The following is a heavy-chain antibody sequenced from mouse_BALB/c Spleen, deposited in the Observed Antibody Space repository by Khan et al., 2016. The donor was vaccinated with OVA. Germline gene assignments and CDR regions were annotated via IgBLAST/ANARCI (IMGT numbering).Heavy chain of an antibody. V-gene: IGHV1-37*01. CDR1: GYSFTDYF. CDR3: GRNEGQDGGYGVALDY. D-gene: IGHD2-13*01. CDR2: INPYNGDT. J-gene: IGHJ4*01. Sequence: VQLQQSGPDLVKPGASMKISCEASGYSFTDYFINWVKQDHGKSLEWIGRINPYNGDTFYNQKFEGKATLTVDESSSTAHMELLSLTPERSAVYYDGRNEGQDGGYGVALDYWGQGTSVIVSS.